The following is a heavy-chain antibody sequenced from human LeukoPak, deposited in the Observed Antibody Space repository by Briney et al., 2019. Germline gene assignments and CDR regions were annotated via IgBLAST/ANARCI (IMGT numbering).Heavy chain of an antibody. Sequence: ASVTVSCKASGCTFSSYAISWVRQAPGQGLEWMGRIIPILGIANYAQKFQGRVTITADKSTSTAYMELSSLRSEDTAVYYCARGDGDYFFYYYYMDVWGKGTTVTVSS. V-gene: IGHV1-69*04. CDR1: GCTFSSYA. CDR2: IIPILGIA. D-gene: IGHD4-17*01. J-gene: IGHJ6*03. CDR3: ARGDGDYFFYYYYMDV.